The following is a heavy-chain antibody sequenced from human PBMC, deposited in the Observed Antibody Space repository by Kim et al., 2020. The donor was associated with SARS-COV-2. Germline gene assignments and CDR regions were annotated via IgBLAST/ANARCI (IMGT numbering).Heavy chain of an antibody. CDR3: TTVFGTYIRGFFDY. Sequence: AAPVKGSFTISRDDSTDTLFLQMTSLETDDTAVYYCTTVFGTYIRGFFDYWGQGTLVTVSS. D-gene: IGHD1-26*01. J-gene: IGHJ4*02. V-gene: IGHV3-15*01.